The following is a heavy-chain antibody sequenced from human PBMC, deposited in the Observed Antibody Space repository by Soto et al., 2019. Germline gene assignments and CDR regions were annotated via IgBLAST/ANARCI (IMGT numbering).Heavy chain of an antibody. CDR1: GYTFSSNG. CDR3: ARDVFY. Sequence: QVQLVQSGAEMKKPGASVKVSCKSSGYTFSSNGINWVRQAPGQRLEWVGWISADDGYTNYAQNLQDRVIMTTDTSTSTAYMELTSLRSDDTAVYYCARDVFYWGQGTLVTVSS. CDR2: ISADDGYT. J-gene: IGHJ4*02. V-gene: IGHV1-18*01.